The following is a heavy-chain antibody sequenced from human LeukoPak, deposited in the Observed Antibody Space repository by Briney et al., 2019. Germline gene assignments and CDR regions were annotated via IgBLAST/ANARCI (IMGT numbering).Heavy chain of an antibody. CDR3: ARGSLRFFEWPYYMDV. J-gene: IGHJ6*03. V-gene: IGHV1-69*05. CDR2: IIPIFGTA. CDR1: GGTFSSYA. D-gene: IGHD3-3*01. Sequence: ASVKVSCKASGGTFSSYAISWVRQAPGQGLEWMGRIIPIFGTANYAQKFQGRVTITTDESTSTAYMELSSLRSEDTAVYYCARGSLRFFEWPYYMDVWGKGTTVTVSS.